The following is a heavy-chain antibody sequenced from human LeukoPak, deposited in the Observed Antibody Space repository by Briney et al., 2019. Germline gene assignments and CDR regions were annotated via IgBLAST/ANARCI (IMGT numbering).Heavy chain of an antibody. CDR2: INPSGGST. CDR1: GYTFTSYY. Sequence: GASVKVSCKASGYTFTSYYMHWVRQAPGQGLEWMGIINPSGGSTSYAQKFQGRVTMTRDMSTSTVYMEPSSLRSEDTAVYYCARAPSIVVVVAAATGLDYWGQGTLVTVSS. CDR3: ARAPSIVVVVAAATGLDY. J-gene: IGHJ4*02. V-gene: IGHV1-46*01. D-gene: IGHD2-15*01.